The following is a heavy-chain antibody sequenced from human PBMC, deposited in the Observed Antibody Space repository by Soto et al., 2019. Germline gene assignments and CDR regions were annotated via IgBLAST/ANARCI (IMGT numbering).Heavy chain of an antibody. D-gene: IGHD3-10*01. V-gene: IGHV3-74*01. CDR2: MNEDGGTT. Sequence: GWSLRLSCASSVFSFISYWMHWVRQVPGKGLVWVARMNEDGGTTDYADSVKGRFTISRDNAKNTLYLQMNSLRVEDTAVYYCASDLSGRADVWGQGTTVTVSS. CDR3: ASDLSGRADV. CDR1: VFSFISYW. J-gene: IGHJ6*02.